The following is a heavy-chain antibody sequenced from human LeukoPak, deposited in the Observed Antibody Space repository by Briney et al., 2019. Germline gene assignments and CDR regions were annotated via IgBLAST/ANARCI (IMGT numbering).Heavy chain of an antibody. CDR1: GGSISSGGYS. J-gene: IGHJ4*02. Sequence: PSETLSLTCAVSGGSISSGGYSWSWIRQPPGKGLEWIGYIYHSGSTYYNPSLKSRVTISVDRSKNQFSLKLSSVTAADTAVYYCARLYCSSTSCPYYFDYRGQGTLVTGSS. CDR3: ARLYCSSTSCPYYFDY. CDR2: IYHSGST. V-gene: IGHV4-30-2*01. D-gene: IGHD2-2*01.